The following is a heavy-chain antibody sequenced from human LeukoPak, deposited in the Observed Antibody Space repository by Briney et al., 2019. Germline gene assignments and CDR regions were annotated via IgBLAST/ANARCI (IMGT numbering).Heavy chain of an antibody. D-gene: IGHD3-10*01. Sequence: GESLRLSCAASGFSFTTYAITWVRQAPGKGLEWISAVSGSGSGTYYADSVKGRFTISRDNSKNTVYLQMNGLRAEDTALYFCAKVTIYTSGTSFLTLDLWGQGTLVTVSS. CDR2: VSGSGSGT. CDR1: GFSFTTYA. J-gene: IGHJ5*02. V-gene: IGHV3-23*01. CDR3: AKVTIYTSGTSFLTLDL.